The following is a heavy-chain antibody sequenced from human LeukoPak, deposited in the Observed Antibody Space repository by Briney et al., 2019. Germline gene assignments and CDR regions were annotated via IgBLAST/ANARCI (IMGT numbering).Heavy chain of an antibody. Sequence: GGSLRLSCAASGFTFDSHTVIWVRQAPGKGLQWVASISGSSTSVFYADPVKGRFTISRDNSKNSLFLQVDSLRVEDTATYYCARDLMGHSVYDRGDYWGRGTLVTVSS. CDR3: ARDLMGHSVYDRGDY. J-gene: IGHJ4*02. CDR1: GFTFDSHT. V-gene: IGHV3-21*01. D-gene: IGHD5/OR15-5a*01. CDR2: ISGSSTSV.